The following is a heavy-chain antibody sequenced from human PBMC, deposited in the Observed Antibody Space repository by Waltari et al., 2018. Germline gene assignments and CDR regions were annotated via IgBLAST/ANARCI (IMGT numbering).Heavy chain of an antibody. Sequence: QVQLVQSGAEVKKPGASVKVSCKASGYTFTSYGISWVRQAPGQGLEWMGWISAYNGNTNYAQKLQGRATMTTDTSTSTAYMELRSLRSDDTAVYYCASVEMVRGDIGDAFDIWGQGTMVTVSS. D-gene: IGHD3-10*01. V-gene: IGHV1-18*01. CDR2: ISAYNGNT. CDR1: GYTFTSYG. CDR3: ASVEMVRGDIGDAFDI. J-gene: IGHJ3*02.